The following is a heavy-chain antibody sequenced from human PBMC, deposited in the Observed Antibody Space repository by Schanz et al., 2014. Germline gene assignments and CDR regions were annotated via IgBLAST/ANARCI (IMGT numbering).Heavy chain of an antibody. V-gene: IGHV3-23*04. CDR1: GFTFSSYG. Sequence: VQLVESGGGVAQPGRSLRLSCAASGFTFSSYGMHWVRQAPGKGLEWVSGMSGSGSTADYADSVKGRFTISRDNSRKTLYLQMNSLRADDTAVYYCAKDLYNYGIFDSWGQGTLVTVSS. D-gene: IGHD3-16*01. J-gene: IGHJ5*01. CDR2: MSGSGSTA. CDR3: AKDLYNYGIFDS.